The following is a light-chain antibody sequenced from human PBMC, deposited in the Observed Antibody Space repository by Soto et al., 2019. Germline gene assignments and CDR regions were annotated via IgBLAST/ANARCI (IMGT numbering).Light chain of an antibody. V-gene: IGKV3-15*01. J-gene: IGKJ4*01. CDR3: QQCRNWPLS. Sequence: EIVMTQSPATLSVSPGEGATLSCKASQNVYNNLAWYQQRPGQPPRLLIYDASTRATGISARLSGRGYGTEFTLTISSLQSEDFAVYFCQQCRNWPLSFGGGTKVEIK. CDR1: QNVYNN. CDR2: DAS.